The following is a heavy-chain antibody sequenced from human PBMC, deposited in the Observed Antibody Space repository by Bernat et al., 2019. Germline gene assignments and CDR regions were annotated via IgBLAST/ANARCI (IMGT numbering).Heavy chain of an antibody. Sequence: EVQLVESGGGLVQPGVSLRLSCAASGFTFSNYWMNWVRQAPGKGLEWVANMKQDGSLKQYVDSVEGRFTISRDNSKNSLYLQMNSLRVDDTAVYYCAGDGGECSGGSCYDALDVWGQGTMVTVSS. CDR2: MKQDGSLK. CDR3: AGDGGECSGGSCYDALDV. CDR1: GFTFSNYW. V-gene: IGHV3-7*03. J-gene: IGHJ3*01. D-gene: IGHD2-15*01.